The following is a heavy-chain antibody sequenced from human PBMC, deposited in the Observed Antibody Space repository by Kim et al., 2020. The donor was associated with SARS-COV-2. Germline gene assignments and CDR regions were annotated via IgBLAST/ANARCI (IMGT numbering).Heavy chain of an antibody. CDR2: IIGSGDKT. CDR3: AKDVATRTNDGYGLGED. CDR1: GFTFSSYA. J-gene: IGHJ4*02. D-gene: IGHD5-12*01. Sequence: GGSLRLSCAASGFTFSSYAMNWVRQAPGKGLEWVSAIIGSGDKTYYGDSVKGRFTISRDNSKNTLYLQMNSLRAEDTAVYYCAKDVATRTNDGYGLGEDWGQGTLVTVSS. V-gene: IGHV3-23*01.